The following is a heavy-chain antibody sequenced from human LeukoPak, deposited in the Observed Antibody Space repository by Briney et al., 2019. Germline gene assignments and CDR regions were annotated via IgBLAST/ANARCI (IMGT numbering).Heavy chain of an antibody. CDR1: GFTFSSYA. CDR2: INDSGDST. J-gene: IGHJ4*02. CDR3: ARRDAFSLGFFDY. V-gene: IGHV3-23*01. Sequence: GGSLRLSCAASGFTFSSYAMSWVRQAPGKGLEWVSGINDSGDSTYYADSVKGRFTISRDNSKNALYLQMNSLRAEDTAVYYCARRDAFSLGFFDYWGQGTLVTVSS. D-gene: IGHD5-24*01.